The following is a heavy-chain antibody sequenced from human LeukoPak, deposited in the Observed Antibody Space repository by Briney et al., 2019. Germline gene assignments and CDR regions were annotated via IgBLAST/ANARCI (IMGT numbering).Heavy chain of an antibody. CDR3: ARALQELLWFGELPYYYYGMDV. CDR1: GFTFSSYW. CDR2: IKQDGSEK. J-gene: IGHJ6*02. V-gene: IGHV3-7*01. Sequence: GGSLRLSCAASGFTFSSYWMSWVSQAPGKGLEWVANIKQDGSEKYYVDSVKGRFTISRDNAKNSLYLQMNSLRAEDTAVYYCARALQELLWFGELPYYYYGMDVWGQGTTVTVSS. D-gene: IGHD3-10*01.